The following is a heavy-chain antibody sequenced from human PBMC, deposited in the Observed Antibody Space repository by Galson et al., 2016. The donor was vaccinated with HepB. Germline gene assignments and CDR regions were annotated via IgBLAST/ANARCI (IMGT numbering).Heavy chain of an antibody. CDR3: ARGEKGYSEGAS. D-gene: IGHD3-22*01. CDR2: INNDGVEK. V-gene: IGHV3-7*01. Sequence: SLRLSCATSGYTFRNYWISWVRQAPGKGLEWVANINNDGVEKNHAGSVKGRFTISRDNAKNSLYLQMDSLRVEDTGFYYCARGEKGYSEGASWGQGTLVTVSS. J-gene: IGHJ5*02. CDR1: GYTFRNYW.